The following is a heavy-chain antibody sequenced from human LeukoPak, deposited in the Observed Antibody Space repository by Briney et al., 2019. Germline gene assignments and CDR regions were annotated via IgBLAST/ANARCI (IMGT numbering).Heavy chain of an antibody. CDR3: SRRYFDY. CDR1: GVTFSHYS. Sequence: AGSLSFSYVASGVTFSHYSMTWVRKAPGKGLEWVSSIRFTGSYIYYEDTVHGRFTIPRDNAKNSLYLQMNSLRAEDTAVYYCSRRYFDYWGQGTLVTVSS. J-gene: IGHJ4*02. V-gene: IGHV3-21*04. CDR2: IRFTGSYI.